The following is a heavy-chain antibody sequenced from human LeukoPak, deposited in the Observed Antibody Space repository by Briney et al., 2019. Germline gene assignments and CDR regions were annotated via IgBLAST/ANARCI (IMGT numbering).Heavy chain of an antibody. J-gene: IGHJ6*02. D-gene: IGHD2-2*01. CDR2: INHSGST. Sequence: PSETLSLSCAVYGGSFSGYYCSWIRQPPGKGLEWIGEINHSGSTNSNPSLKSRVTISVDMSKNQFSLKLSSVTAADTAVYYCARGKEAGGRTPVVPAAMAPHSTTSGYGMDVWGQGTTVTVSS. V-gene: IGHV4-34*01. CDR1: GGSFSGYY. CDR3: ARGKEAGGRTPVVPAAMAPHSTTSGYGMDV.